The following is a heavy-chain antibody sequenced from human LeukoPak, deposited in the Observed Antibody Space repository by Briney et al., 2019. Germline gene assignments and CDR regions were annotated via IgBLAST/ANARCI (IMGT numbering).Heavy chain of an antibody. CDR2: IKQDGSEK. CDR3: ARARWVSGSYYFDY. J-gene: IGHJ4*02. Sequence: GGSLRLSCAASGFIFNNYWMSWVRQAPGKGLEWVANIKQDGSEKYYVDSVKGRFTISRDNAKNSLYLQMNSLRADDTAVYYCARARWVSGSYYFDYWGQETLVTVSS. D-gene: IGHD3-22*01. CDR1: GFIFNNYW. V-gene: IGHV3-7*03.